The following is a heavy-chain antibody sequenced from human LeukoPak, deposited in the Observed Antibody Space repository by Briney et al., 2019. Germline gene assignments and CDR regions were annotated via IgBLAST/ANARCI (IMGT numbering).Heavy chain of an antibody. D-gene: IGHD6-13*01. V-gene: IGHV4-38-2*01. CDR1: GYSICSGYY. J-gene: IGHJ3*02. CDR3: ARPHSSSWYRVAFDI. CDR2: IYHSGST. Sequence: SETLSLTCAVSGYSICSGYYWGWIRQPPGKGLEWIGSIYHSGSTYYNPSLKSRVTISVDTSKNQFSLKLSSVTAADTAVYYCARPHSSSWYRVAFDIWGQGTMVTVSS.